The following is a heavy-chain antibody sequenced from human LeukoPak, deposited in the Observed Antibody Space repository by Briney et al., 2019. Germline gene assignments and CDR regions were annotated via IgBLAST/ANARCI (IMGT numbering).Heavy chain of an antibody. CDR1: GFTFSNYA. V-gene: IGHV3-23*01. CDR3: ARDPNGNYVGDFDFQR. Sequence: GGSLRLSCAASGFTFSNYAMSWVRQAPGKGLEWVSSITDSGVSTYYADSVKGRFSISRDNYKNTLYLQMSSLRAEDTAVYYCARDPNGNYVGDFDFQRWGQGTLVTVSS. D-gene: IGHD4-17*01. J-gene: IGHJ1*01. CDR2: ITDSGVST.